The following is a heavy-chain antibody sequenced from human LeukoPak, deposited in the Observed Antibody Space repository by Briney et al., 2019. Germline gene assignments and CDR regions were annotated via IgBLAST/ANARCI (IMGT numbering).Heavy chain of an antibody. D-gene: IGHD3-3*01. V-gene: IGHV3-30-3*01. Sequence: QTGGSLRLSCAASGFTFSSYAMHWVRQAPGKGLEWVAVISYDGSNKYYADSVKGRFTISRDNSKNTLYLQMNSLRAEDTAVYYCARAANFGVVSNWFDRWGQGTLVAVSS. CDR2: ISYDGSNK. J-gene: IGHJ5*02. CDR1: GFTFSSYA. CDR3: ARAANFGVVSNWFDR.